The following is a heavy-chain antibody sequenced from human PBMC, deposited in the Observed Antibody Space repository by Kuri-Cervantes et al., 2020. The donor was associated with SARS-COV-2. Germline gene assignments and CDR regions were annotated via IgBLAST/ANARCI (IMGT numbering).Heavy chain of an antibody. CDR1: GFTFSNYD. CDR3: AKDRVGVQDF. J-gene: IGHJ4*02. CDR2: ISYDGSNK. Sequence: GGSLRLSCAASGFTFSNYDMNWVRQAPGKGLEWVAVISYDGSNKHYADSVKGRFTISRDNSKNTLYLHMKSLRSEDTAIYYCAKDRVGVQDFWGQGTLVTVSS. D-gene: IGHD2-21*01. V-gene: IGHV3-30*18.